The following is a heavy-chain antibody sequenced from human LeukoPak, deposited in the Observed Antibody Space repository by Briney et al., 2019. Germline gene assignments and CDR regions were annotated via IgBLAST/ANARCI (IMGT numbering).Heavy chain of an antibody. V-gene: IGHV3-74*01. CDR2: INGDGSSS. CDR3: TRNPGMDV. Sequence: GSLRLSCAASGFPFSTYWMHWFRPAPGKGLVWVSRINGDGSSSTYADSVKGRFTISRDNAKNTLYLLMNSLRTEDTAVYYCTRNPGMDVWGQGTTVTVSS. CDR1: GFPFSTYW. J-gene: IGHJ6*02.